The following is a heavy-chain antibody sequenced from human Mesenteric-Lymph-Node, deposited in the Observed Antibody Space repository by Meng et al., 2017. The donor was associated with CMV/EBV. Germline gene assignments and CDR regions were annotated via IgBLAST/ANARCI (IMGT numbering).Heavy chain of an antibody. CDR3: ARGSSYDILTGYFDY. D-gene: IGHD3-9*01. CDR1: GGSFSGYY. J-gene: IGHJ4*02. V-gene: IGHV4-34*01. Sequence: QVQLHQWGRGLLKPSETLSVTCAVYGGSFSGYYWNWIRQSPEKGLEWIGEINHSGSTTYNPSFTSRIIISVDTSTNQISLNMSSVTAADTAVYYCARGSSYDILTGYFDYWGQGALVTVSS. CDR2: INHSGST.